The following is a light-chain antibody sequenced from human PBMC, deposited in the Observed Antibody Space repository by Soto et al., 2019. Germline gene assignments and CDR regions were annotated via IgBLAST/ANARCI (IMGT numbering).Light chain of an antibody. CDR3: QQYASSQIT. Sequence: EIVLTQSPGTLSLSSGERATLSCRASQSVRSNYLAWYQQKPGQAPRLLIYGASSRATGIPDRFGGSGSGTDFTLTISRLEPEDFAVYYCQQYASSQITFGGGTKVEIK. CDR1: QSVRSNY. V-gene: IGKV3-20*01. J-gene: IGKJ4*01. CDR2: GAS.